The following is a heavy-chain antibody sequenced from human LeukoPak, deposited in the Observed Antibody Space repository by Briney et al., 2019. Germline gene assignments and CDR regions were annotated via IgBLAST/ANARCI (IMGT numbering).Heavy chain of an antibody. CDR3: ASEDKPAATTMFDY. J-gene: IGHJ4*02. Sequence: GGSLRLSCAASGFTFSSYSMNWVRQAPGKGLEWVSYISSSSGTIYYADSVKGRFTISRDNAKNSLYLQMNSLRAEDTAVYYCASEDKPAATTMFDYWGQGTLVTVSS. V-gene: IGHV3-48*04. D-gene: IGHD2-2*01. CDR2: ISSSSGTI. CDR1: GFTFSSYS.